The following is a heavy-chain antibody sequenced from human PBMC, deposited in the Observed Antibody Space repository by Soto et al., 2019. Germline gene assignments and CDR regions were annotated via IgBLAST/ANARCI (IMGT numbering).Heavy chain of an antibody. CDR3: ARDAGSMITFGGVIVLTYYYYGMDV. CDR1: GYTFTSYG. D-gene: IGHD3-16*02. V-gene: IGHV1-18*04. Sequence: ASVKVSCKXSGYTFTSYGISWVRQAPGQGLEWMGWISAYNGNTNYAQKLQGRVTMTTDTSTSTAYMELRSLRSDDTAVYYCARDAGSMITFGGVIVLTYYYYGMDVWGQGTTVTVSS. J-gene: IGHJ6*02. CDR2: ISAYNGNT.